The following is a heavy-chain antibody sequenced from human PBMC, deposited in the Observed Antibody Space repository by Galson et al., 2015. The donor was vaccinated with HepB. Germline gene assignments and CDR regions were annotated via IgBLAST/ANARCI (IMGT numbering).Heavy chain of an antibody. CDR2: ISYDGSNK. CDR3: AREAVVVPAAIPNYYGMDV. J-gene: IGHJ6*02. D-gene: IGHD2-2*02. V-gene: IGHV3-30-3*01. CDR1: GFTFSSYA. Sequence: SLRLSCAASGFTFSSYAMHWVRQAPGKGLEWVAVISYDGSNKYYADSVKGRFTISRDNSKNTLYLQMNSLRAEDTAVYYCAREAVVVPAAIPNYYGMDVWGQGTTVTVSS.